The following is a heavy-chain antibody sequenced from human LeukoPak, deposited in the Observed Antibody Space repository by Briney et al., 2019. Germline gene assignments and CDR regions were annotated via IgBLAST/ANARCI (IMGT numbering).Heavy chain of an antibody. J-gene: IGHJ4*02. CDR2: SSSSTI. CDR3: AREGRYYGSGSYYLFDY. V-gene: IGHV3-48*01. D-gene: IGHD3-10*01. Sequence: SSSSTIYYAASVKGRFTISRDNAKNSLYLQMNSLRAEDTAVYYCAREGRYYGSGSYYLFDYWGQGTLVTVSS.